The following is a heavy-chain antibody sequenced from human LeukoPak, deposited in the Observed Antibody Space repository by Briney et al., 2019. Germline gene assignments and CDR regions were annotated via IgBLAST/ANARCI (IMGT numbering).Heavy chain of an antibody. Sequence: SETLSLTCTVSGGSISPYFWSWIRQPPGKGLEWIGYISYTGSTNYNPSLKSRVTISVDTSKNQFSLQLTSVTTADTAVYYCARDDYRGVTNFDPWGQGTLVTVSS. CDR2: ISYTGST. CDR1: GGSISPYF. CDR3: ARDDYRGVTNFDP. V-gene: IGHV4-59*01. D-gene: IGHD3-10*01. J-gene: IGHJ5*02.